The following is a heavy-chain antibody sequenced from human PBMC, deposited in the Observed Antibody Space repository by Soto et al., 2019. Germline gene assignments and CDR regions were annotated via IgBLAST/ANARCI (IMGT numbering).Heavy chain of an antibody. J-gene: IGHJ6*03. CDR1: GGTFSSYA. CDR3: ASPARWELRGYYYYMDV. CDR2: INPIFGIA. V-gene: IGHV1-69*10. Sequence: ASVKVSCKASGGTFSSYAISWVRQAPGQGLEWMGGINPIFGIANYAQKFQGRVTITADKSTSTAYMELSSLRSEDTAVYYCASPARWELRGYYYYMDVWGKGTTVTVSS. D-gene: IGHD1-26*01.